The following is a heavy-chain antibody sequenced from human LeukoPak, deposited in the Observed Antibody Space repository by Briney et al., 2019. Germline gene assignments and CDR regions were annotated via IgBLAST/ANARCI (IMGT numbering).Heavy chain of an antibody. Sequence: GGSLRLSCTASGLNFSVYYMTRIRQAPGNGLGAPGNGLEWLSHLSKTGTSIYYADSVRGRFTISRDNAKNSLYLHMNSLRAEDTAVYYCVAGVALDYWGQGALVTVSS. V-gene: IGHV3-11*01. CDR1: GLNFSVYY. J-gene: IGHJ4*02. D-gene: IGHD3-3*01. CDR3: VAGVALDY. CDR2: LSKTGTSI.